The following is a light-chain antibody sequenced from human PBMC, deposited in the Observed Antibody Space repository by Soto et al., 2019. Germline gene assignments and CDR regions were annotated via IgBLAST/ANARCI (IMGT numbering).Light chain of an antibody. Sequence: EIVMTQSPATLSVSPGERATLSCRASQSVSSNLAWYQQKPGQAPRLLIYSASTRTTDIPARFSGSGSGTQFTLTISSLQSEDVAVYYCQQYNTCTLTFGGGTKLEIK. CDR2: SAS. J-gene: IGKJ4*01. V-gene: IGKV3-15*01. CDR1: QSVSSN. CDR3: QQYNTCTLT.